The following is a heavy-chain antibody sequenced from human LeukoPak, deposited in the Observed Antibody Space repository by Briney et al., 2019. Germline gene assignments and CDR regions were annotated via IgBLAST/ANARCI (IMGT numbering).Heavy chain of an antibody. CDR1: GFSFSAYA. J-gene: IGHJ3*02. D-gene: IGHD4-17*01. V-gene: IGHV3-23*01. Sequence: GGSLRLSCSASGFSFSAYAMMWVRQAPGKGPEWVSAVSGGGTSEFYADSVKGRFRISRDNSKYTLFQKMNSLRAEYTAVYYCARDPNGDYIGAFDMWGPGTMVTVSS. CDR3: ARDPNGDYIGAFDM. CDR2: VSGGGTSE.